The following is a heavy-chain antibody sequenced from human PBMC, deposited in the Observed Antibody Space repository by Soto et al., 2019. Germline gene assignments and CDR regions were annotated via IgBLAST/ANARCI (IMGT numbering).Heavy chain of an antibody. CDR2: IGAYNGNT. V-gene: IGHV1-18*01. D-gene: IGHD5-12*01. CDR3: SRVENSVATINDY. J-gene: IGHJ4*02. CDR1: GYTFTSYG. Sequence: ASVKVSCKTSGYTFTSYGISWVRQAPGQGLEWMGWIGAYNGNTNYAQKLQGSVTMTKDTSTSTAYMELRSLRSDDTAVYYCSRVENSVATINDYWGQGTLDTVSS.